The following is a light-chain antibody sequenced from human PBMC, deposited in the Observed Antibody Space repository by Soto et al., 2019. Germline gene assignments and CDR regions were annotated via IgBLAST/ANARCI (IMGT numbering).Light chain of an antibody. CDR3: QQYGSSSIT. Sequence: DIVLTQSPGTLSLSPGERVTLSCRTSQSITNSFLAWYQQKPGQAPRLLIYDASSRATGIPDRFSGDGSGTDFTLTISRLEPEDFAVYYCQQYGSSSITFGQGTRLEI. CDR1: QSITNSF. CDR2: DAS. J-gene: IGKJ5*01. V-gene: IGKV3-20*01.